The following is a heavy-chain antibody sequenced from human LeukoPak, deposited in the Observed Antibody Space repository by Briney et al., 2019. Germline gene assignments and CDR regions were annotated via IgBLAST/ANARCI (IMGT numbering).Heavy chain of an antibody. J-gene: IGHJ4*02. CDR1: GGTFSSYA. D-gene: IGHD6-19*01. V-gene: IGHV1-69*13. CDR2: IIPIFGTA. CDR3: ARGSERYPAVASD. Sequence: GASVKVSCKASGGTFSSYAISWVRQAPGQGLEWMGGIIPIFGTANYAQKFQGRVTITADESTSTAYMELSSLRSEDTAVYYCARGSERYPAVASDWGQGTLVTVSS.